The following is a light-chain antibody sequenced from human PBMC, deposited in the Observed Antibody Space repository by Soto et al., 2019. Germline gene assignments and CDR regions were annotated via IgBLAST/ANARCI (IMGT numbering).Light chain of an antibody. CDR3: QQYKNYST. CDR1: QSISDW. Sequence: RASQSISDWLAWFQLKPGKAPKLLIYDASSVESGVPSRSTGRGSGTEITLTISRLQLYDFATYYCQQYKNYSTFGQGTKVDIK. J-gene: IGKJ1*01. V-gene: IGKV1-5*01. CDR2: DAS.